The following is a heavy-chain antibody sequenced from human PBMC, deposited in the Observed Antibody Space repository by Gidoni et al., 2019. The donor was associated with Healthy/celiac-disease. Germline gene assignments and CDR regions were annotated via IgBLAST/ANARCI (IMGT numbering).Heavy chain of an antibody. J-gene: IGHJ6*02. V-gene: IGHV3-15*01. Sequence: EVQLVESGGGLVKRGGSLRLSCAASGFTFSNAWMSWVRQAPGKGLGCVGRIKSKTDGGTTDYAAPVKGRFTISRDDSKNTLYLQMNSLKTEDTAVYYCTTDGGGGGNKLNYYYYYGMDVWGQGTTVTVSS. CDR3: TTDGGGGGNKLNYYYYYGMDV. D-gene: IGHD2-15*01. CDR1: GFTFSNAW. CDR2: IKSKTDGGTT.